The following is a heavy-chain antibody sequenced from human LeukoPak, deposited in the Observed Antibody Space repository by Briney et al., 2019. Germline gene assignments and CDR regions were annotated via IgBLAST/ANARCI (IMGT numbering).Heavy chain of an antibody. D-gene: IGHD6-19*01. Sequence: GGSLRLSCEASGFSFSDHWMSWVRRAPGKGLEWVANIKQDGSDRPYVNSVKGRFIISRDNRENLLYLQMNSLRGEDTAVYYCARVPINGWYFDYWGQGTLVTVSS. CDR1: GFSFSDHW. CDR3: ARVPINGWYFDY. J-gene: IGHJ4*02. CDR2: IKQDGSDR. V-gene: IGHV3-7*01.